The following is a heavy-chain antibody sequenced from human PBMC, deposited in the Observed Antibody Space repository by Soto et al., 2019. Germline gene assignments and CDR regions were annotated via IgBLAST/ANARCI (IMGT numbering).Heavy chain of an antibody. V-gene: IGHV1-2*02. J-gene: IGHJ4*02. Sequence: QVQLVQSGAEVKKPGSSVKVSCKAYGCTFTGYYMHGVRQAPGQGLESMGWINPNSGGTNYAQKLQGRITMTRDTYISTAYMELSRLRSDDTAVYYCARALWFGESKVLLSGYWGQGTLVTVSS. D-gene: IGHD3-10*01. CDR3: ARALWFGESKVLLSGY. CDR2: INPNSGGT. CDR1: GCTFTGYY.